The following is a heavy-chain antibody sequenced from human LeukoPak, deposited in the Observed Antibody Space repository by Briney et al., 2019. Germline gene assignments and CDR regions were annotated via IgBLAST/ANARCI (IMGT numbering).Heavy chain of an antibody. Sequence: SETLSLTCTVSGDSITSGSYYWSWIRQPAGKGLEWIGRIFISGGTNYNPSLRSRVTMSLDTSKNQFSLKLYSVTAADTAVYYCARGGSTLHSAGGHDIEFYYYYYIDVWGKGTTVTISS. J-gene: IGHJ6*03. CDR3: ARGGSTLHSAGGHDIEFYYYYYIDV. CDR1: GDSITSGSYY. D-gene: IGHD3-9*01. CDR2: IFISGGT. V-gene: IGHV4-61*02.